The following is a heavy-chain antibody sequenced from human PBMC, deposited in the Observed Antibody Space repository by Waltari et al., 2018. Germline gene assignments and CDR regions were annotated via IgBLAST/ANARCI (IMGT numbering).Heavy chain of an antibody. V-gene: IGHV4-34*02. Sequence: QVQLQQWGAGLLKPSETLSLTCAVYGGSFSGYYWSWIRQPPGKGLEWIGEINHSGSTNNNPSLESRLTISGDTSKNQFSLKLSSVTAADTAVYYCARVPAAAIVEGYFDYWGQGTLVTVSS. D-gene: IGHD2-2*02. CDR3: ARVPAAAIVEGYFDY. CDR1: GGSFSGYY. J-gene: IGHJ4*02. CDR2: INHSGST.